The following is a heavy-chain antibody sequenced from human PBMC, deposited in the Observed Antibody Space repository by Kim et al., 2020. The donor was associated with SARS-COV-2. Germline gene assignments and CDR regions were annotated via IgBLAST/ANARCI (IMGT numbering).Heavy chain of an antibody. V-gene: IGHV4-31*03. J-gene: IGHJ4*02. Sequence: SETLSLTCTVSGGSISSGGYYWSWIRQHPGKGLEWIGYVHHSGSTYYNPSLQSRAIVSVDTSKSQFSLKLSSVTAADTAVYYCARDRYGVYFDYWGQGTLVTVSS. CDR1: GGSISSGGYY. D-gene: IGHD4-17*01. CDR2: VHHSGST. CDR3: ARDRYGVYFDY.